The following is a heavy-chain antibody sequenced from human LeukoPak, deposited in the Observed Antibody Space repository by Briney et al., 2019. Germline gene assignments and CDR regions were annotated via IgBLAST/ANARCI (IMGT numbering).Heavy chain of an antibody. J-gene: IGHJ4*02. CDR2: INPSGGST. V-gene: IGHV1-46*01. CDR3: ARESYDILTGYHPFDY. Sequence: GASVKVSCKASGYTFTSYYMHWVRQAPGQGLEWMGIINPSGGSTSYAQKFQGRVTMTTDTSTSTAYMELRSLRSDDTAVYYCARESYDILTGYHPFDYWGQGTLVTVSS. CDR1: GYTFTSYY. D-gene: IGHD3-9*01.